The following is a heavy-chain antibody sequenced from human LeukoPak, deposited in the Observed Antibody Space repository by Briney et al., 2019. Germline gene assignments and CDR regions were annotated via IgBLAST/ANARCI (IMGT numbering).Heavy chain of an antibody. CDR3: ARTRGAAANFDY. CDR1: GGSISSYY. J-gene: IGHJ4*02. CDR2: IYYSGST. V-gene: IGHV4-59*01. Sequence: PSETLSLTCTVSGGSISSYYWSWIRQPPGKGLEWIGYIYYSGSTNYNPSLKSRVAMSVDTSKNQFSLSLTSVTAADTAVYYCARTRGAAANFDYWGQGTLVTVSS. D-gene: IGHD6-13*01.